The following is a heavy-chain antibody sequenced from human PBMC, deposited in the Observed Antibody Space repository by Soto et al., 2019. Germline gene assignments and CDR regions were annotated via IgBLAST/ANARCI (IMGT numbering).Heavy chain of an antibody. J-gene: IGHJ4*02. Sequence: QVQLVESGGGVVQPGRSLRLSCAASGFTFSSYGMHWVRQAPGKGLEWVAVIWYDGSNKYYADSVKGRFTISRDNSKNTLYLQMNSLRAEDTAVYYCARVGDNGLTFDYWGQGTLVTVSS. CDR3: ARVGDNGLTFDY. D-gene: IGHD1-20*01. CDR1: GFTFSSYG. V-gene: IGHV3-33*01. CDR2: IWYDGSNK.